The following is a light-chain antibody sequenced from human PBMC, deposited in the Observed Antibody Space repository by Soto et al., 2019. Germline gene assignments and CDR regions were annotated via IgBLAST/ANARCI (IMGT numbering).Light chain of an antibody. V-gene: IGKV1-9*01. Sequence: DIQLTQSPSFLSASVGDRVTITCRASQGISSYLAWYQQKPGKAPKLLIYAASTLQSGVPSRFSGSGSGTEFTLTISSQQPEDVATYYCQQLNSYPIFTFGPGTKVDIK. CDR2: AAS. CDR3: QQLNSYPIFT. J-gene: IGKJ3*01. CDR1: QGISSY.